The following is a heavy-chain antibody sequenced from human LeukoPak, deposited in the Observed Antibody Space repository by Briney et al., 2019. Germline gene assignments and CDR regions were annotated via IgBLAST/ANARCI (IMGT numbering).Heavy chain of an antibody. J-gene: IGHJ4*02. CDR3: ILGLGPRGVNAPYY. V-gene: IGHV3-15*01. CDR1: GFTFNNAW. D-gene: IGHD3-10*01. Sequence: GGSLRLSCAASGFTFNNAWMTWVRQAPGKGLEWVGRIKSKTDGGTTDYAAPLKGRFTISRDDSKTTLYLQMNSLKTEDTAVYYCILGLGPRGVNAPYYWGQGTLVTVSS. CDR2: IKSKTDGGTT.